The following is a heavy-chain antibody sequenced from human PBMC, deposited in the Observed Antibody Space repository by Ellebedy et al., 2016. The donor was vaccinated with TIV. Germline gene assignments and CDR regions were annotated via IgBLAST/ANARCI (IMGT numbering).Heavy chain of an antibody. Sequence: GESLKISCKGSGYSFTNYWIGWVRQMPGKGLEWMGIIYPGDSDTRYSPSFQGQVTISADKSISTVYLQWSSLKASDTAMYYCARRVAVAGTNFDYWGQGTLVTVSS. D-gene: IGHD6-19*01. J-gene: IGHJ4*02. CDR2: IYPGDSDT. V-gene: IGHV5-51*01. CDR3: ARRVAVAGTNFDY. CDR1: GYSFTNYW.